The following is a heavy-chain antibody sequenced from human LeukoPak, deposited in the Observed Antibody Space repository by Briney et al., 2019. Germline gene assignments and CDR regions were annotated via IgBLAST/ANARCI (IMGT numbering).Heavy chain of an antibody. CDR2: IHPDGSQK. D-gene: IGHD3-22*01. CDR1: GFTFSTYW. V-gene: IGHV3-7*01. J-gene: IGHJ4*02. CDR3: ATDRGYSSFDY. Sequence: GGSLRLSCEGSGFTFSTYWMDWVRQSPGKRLEWLASIHPDGSQKDYVESVKGRFTISRDNAKKSSYLQMNSLRAEDTATYYCATDRGYSSFDYWGQGTLVTVSS.